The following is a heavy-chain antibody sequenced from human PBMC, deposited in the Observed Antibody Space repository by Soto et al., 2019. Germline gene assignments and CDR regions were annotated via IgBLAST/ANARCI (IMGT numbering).Heavy chain of an antibody. CDR1: GFTFTNYA. CDR3: AKMYRGYSGYIQS. D-gene: IGHD5-12*01. CDR2: ISAGGVST. V-gene: IGHV3-23*01. J-gene: IGHJ5*02. Sequence: LRLSCATSGFTFTNYAMTWVRQGPGKGLEWVSSISAGGVSTYFADSVKGRFTISRDNSKNTLFLHMNSLRAEDTAVYYCAKMYRGYSGYIQSWGQGTLVTVPQ.